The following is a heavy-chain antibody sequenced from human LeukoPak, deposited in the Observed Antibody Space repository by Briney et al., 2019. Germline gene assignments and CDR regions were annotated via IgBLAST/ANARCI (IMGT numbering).Heavy chain of an antibody. CDR1: GFTVSSNS. J-gene: IGHJ3*02. CDR2: IYSDNT. CDR3: ARGRIKWADDAFDI. D-gene: IGHD2-8*01. Sequence: GGSLRLSCTVSGFTVSSNSMSWVRQAPGKGLEWVSFIYSDNTHYSDSVKGRFTISRDNAKNSLYLQMNSLRAEDTAVYYCARGRIKWADDAFDIWGQGTMVTVSS. V-gene: IGHV3-53*01.